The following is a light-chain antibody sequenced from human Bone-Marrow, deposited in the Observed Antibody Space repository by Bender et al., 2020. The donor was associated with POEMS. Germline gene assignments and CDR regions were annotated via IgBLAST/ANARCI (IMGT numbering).Light chain of an antibody. Sequence: YGLTQPPSVSVSPGQTASITCSGDKLGERYATWYQQKAGQSPVLVIYQDSRRPSGIPERFSGSNSGNTATLTISGTQAMDEADYYCQAWDSRTAVFGGGTKLTVL. CDR1: KLGERY. J-gene: IGLJ2*01. CDR3: QAWDSRTAV. V-gene: IGLV3-1*01. CDR2: QDS.